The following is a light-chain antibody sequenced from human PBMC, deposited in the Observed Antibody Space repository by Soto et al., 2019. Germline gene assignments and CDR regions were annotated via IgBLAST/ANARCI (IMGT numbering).Light chain of an antibody. V-gene: IGLV2-8*01. J-gene: IGLJ2*01. CDR1: GSDVGGHNH. CDR3: SSYAGSMNLI. Sequence: QSALTQPPSASGSPGQSVTISCTGSGSDVGGHNHVSWYQQHPGKAPKLMIYEVSKRPSGVPDRFSGSKSVNTASLTVSGLQAEDEADYYCSSYAGSMNLIFGGGTKLTVL. CDR2: EVS.